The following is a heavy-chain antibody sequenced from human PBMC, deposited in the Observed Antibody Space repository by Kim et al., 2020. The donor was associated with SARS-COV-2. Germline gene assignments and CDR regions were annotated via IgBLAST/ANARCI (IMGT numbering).Heavy chain of an antibody. CDR2: T. J-gene: IGHJ3*01. D-gene: IGHD3-16*01. V-gene: IGHV3-23*01. Sequence: TFYADSVKGRCTVSRDDSKNTLFLQMSALRADDTAVYYCAKGGGGWALDFWGQGTMVTVSS. CDR3: AKGGGGWALDF.